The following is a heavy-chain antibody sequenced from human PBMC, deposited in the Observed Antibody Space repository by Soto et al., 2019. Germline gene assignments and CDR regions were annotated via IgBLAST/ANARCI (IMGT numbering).Heavy chain of an antibody. CDR3: ARDNQESSGWYYYYYMDV. CDR1: GYTFTSYA. J-gene: IGHJ6*03. V-gene: IGHV1-3*01. Sequence: QVQLVQSGAEVKKPGASVKVSCKASGYTFTSYAMHWVRQAPGQRLEWMGWINAGNGNTKYSQKFQGRVTITRDTSASTACMELSSLRSEDTAVYYCARDNQESSGWYYYYYMDVWGKGTTVTVSS. D-gene: IGHD6-19*01. CDR2: INAGNGNT.